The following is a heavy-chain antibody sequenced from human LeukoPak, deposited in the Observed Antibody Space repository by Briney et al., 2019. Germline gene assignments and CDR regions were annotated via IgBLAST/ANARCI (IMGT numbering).Heavy chain of an antibody. J-gene: IGHJ3*02. V-gene: IGHV5-51*01. CDR2: MYPVDSDT. D-gene: IGHD3-22*01. CDR3: ARTNYYETSGWASGLGPFDM. Sequence: GESLKISCKGSGNNFATHWIAWVRQTPGKGLEWIGVMYPVDSDTRYSPTFQGQVTISVDKSTSTAYLQWSSLKASDTAIYYCARTNYYETSGWASGLGPFDMWGRGTMVTVSS. CDR1: GNNFATHW.